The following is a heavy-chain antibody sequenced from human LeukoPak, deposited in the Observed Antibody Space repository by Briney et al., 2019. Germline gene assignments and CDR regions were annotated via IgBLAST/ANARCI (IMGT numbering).Heavy chain of an antibody. J-gene: IGHJ4*02. D-gene: IGHD3-10*01. CDR2: IRYDGSNK. V-gene: IGHV3-30*02. CDR3: ATGRGPPVYHYFDC. CDR1: GFTFSSYG. Sequence: GGSLRLSCAASGFTFSSYGMHWVRQAPGKGLEWVAFIRYDGSNKYYADSVKGRFTISRDNSKNTLYLQMNSLRAEDTAVYYCATGRGPPVYHYFDCWGRGTLVTVSS.